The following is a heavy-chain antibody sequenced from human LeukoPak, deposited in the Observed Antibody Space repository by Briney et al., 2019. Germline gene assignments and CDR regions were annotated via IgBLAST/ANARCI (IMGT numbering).Heavy chain of an antibody. Sequence: WASVKVSCKASGYTFTSYGISRVRQAPGQGLEWMGWISAYNGNANYAQKLQGRVTMTTDTSTSAAYMELRSLRSDDTAVYYCARVGTDYDFWSGYPWSYYGMDVWGQGTTVTVSS. J-gene: IGHJ6*02. CDR3: ARVGTDYDFWSGYPWSYYGMDV. CDR1: GYTFTSYG. V-gene: IGHV1-18*01. CDR2: ISAYNGNA. D-gene: IGHD3-3*01.